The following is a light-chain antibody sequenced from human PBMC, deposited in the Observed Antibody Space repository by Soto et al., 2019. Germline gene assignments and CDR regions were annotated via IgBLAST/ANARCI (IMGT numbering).Light chain of an antibody. CDR1: SSDVGGYNS. CDR3: SSYTSSSTLI. J-gene: IGLJ2*01. Sequence: QSALTQPAYVSGSPGQSITISCTGTSSDVGGYNSVSWYQQHPGKAPKLMIYEVSDRPLGVSNRFSGSKSGNTASLTISGLQAEDEADYYCSSYTSSSTLIFGGGTKVTVL. V-gene: IGLV2-14*01. CDR2: EVS.